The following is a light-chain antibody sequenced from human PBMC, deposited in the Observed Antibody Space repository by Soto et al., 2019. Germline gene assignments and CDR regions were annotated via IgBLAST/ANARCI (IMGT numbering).Light chain of an antibody. CDR3: QHRTNCPRT. CDR2: DAS. CDR1: QSVGTF. V-gene: IGKV3-11*01. J-gene: IGKJ2*01. Sequence: EIVLTQSPATLSLSPGERATLSCRASQSVGTFLSWYQQNSGQAPRLLIYDASNMSIGIAARFSGTGSGTDFALTISSVEPEDFAVYYCQHRTNCPRTFGQGTKLDIK.